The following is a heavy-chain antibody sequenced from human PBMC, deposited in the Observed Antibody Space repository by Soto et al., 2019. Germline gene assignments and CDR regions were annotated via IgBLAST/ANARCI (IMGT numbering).Heavy chain of an antibody. CDR1: GDSVSSNSAA. D-gene: IGHD2-21*02. J-gene: IGHJ4*02. CDR3: ARGSDSAFDS. Sequence: QTLSLTCAISGDSVSSNSAAWNWIRQSPARGLEWLGRTYYRSKWYNDYVVSMKSRISINPDTSKNQFSLQLNSVTPEDTAVYYCARGSDSAFDSWGQGSPGTGS. V-gene: IGHV6-1*01. CDR2: TYYRSKWYN.